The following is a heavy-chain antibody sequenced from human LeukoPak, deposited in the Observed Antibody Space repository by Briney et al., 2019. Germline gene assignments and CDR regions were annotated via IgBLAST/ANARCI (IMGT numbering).Heavy chain of an antibody. CDR2: IYYSGST. Sequence: SQTLSLTCTVSGGSISSGGYYWSWIRQHPGKGLEWIGYIYYSGSTYYNPSLKSRVTISVDTSKNQFSLKLSSVTAADTAVYYCARGLYYDFWSGYNWFDPRGQGTLVTVSS. CDR3: ARGLYYDFWSGYNWFDP. J-gene: IGHJ5*02. D-gene: IGHD3-3*01. V-gene: IGHV4-31*03. CDR1: GGSISSGGYY.